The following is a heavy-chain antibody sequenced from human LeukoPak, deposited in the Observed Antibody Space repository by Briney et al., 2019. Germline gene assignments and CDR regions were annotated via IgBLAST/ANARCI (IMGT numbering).Heavy chain of an antibody. CDR1: GYNFPSHW. V-gene: IGHV5-51*01. D-gene: IGHD6-19*01. CDR2: IYPGDSHT. CDR3: ARGDTNGWSFDY. Sequence: GESLKISCKGTGYNFPSHWIGWVRRMPGKGLEWGGIIYPGDSHTIYSPFFKGHVIISADKSISTAYLQWSSLSASDTAMYYCARGDTNGWSFDYWGQGTLVTVSS. J-gene: IGHJ4*02.